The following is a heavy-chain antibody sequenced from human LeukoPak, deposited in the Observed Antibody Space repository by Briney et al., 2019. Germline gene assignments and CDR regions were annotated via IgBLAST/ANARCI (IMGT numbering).Heavy chain of an antibody. CDR3: ARSMVRGVISGSFDY. D-gene: IGHD3-10*01. V-gene: IGHV2-70*11. J-gene: IGHJ4*02. Sequence: SGPALVKPTQTLTLTCTFSGFSLSTSGMCVSWIRQPPGKALEWLARIDWDDDKYYSTSLKTRLTISKDTSKNQVVLTMTNMDPVDTATYYCARSMVRGVISGSFDYWGQGTLVTVSS. CDR2: IDWDDDK. CDR1: GFSLSTSGMC.